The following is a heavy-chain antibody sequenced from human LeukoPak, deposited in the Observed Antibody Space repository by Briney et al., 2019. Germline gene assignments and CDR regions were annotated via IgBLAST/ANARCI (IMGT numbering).Heavy chain of an antibody. Sequence: PSEALSLTCTVPGGSISRYYWSWIRQPAGKGLEWIGRIYNSGSTNYNPSLKGRVTMSVDTSKNQFSLKLSSVTAADTAVYYCASLHYDYVWGSYRDAFDIWGQGTMVTVSS. CDR3: ASLHYDYVWGSYRDAFDI. D-gene: IGHD3-16*02. V-gene: IGHV4-4*07. CDR1: GGSISRYY. J-gene: IGHJ3*02. CDR2: IYNSGST.